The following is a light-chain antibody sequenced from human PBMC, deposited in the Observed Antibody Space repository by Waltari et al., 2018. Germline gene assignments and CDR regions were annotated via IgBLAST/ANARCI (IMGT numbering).Light chain of an antibody. V-gene: IGLV4-69*01. CDR2: VNSDGSH. CDR3: QTGGHGTWV. CDR1: SGHSSNV. J-gene: IGLJ3*02. Sequence: QLVLTQSPSASASLGASVKLTCTLSSGHSSNVIAWHQQQPEKGPRYLMKVNSDGSHSKGDEIPDRFSGSSSGAERHLTISSIQSEDEADYYCQTGGHGTWVFGGGTKLTVL.